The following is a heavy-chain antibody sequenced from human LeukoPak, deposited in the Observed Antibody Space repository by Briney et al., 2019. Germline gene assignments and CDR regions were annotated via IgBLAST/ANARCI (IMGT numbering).Heavy chain of an antibody. V-gene: IGHV4-34*01. Sequence: PSETLSLTCAVYGGSFSGYYWSWIRQPPGKGLEWIGEINHSGSTNYNPSLKSRVTISVDTSKNQFSLKRSSVTAADTAVYYCARAPDYGPPNFDYWGQGTLVTVSS. CDR3: ARAPDYGPPNFDY. CDR2: INHSGST. D-gene: IGHD4/OR15-4a*01. J-gene: IGHJ4*02. CDR1: GGSFSGYY.